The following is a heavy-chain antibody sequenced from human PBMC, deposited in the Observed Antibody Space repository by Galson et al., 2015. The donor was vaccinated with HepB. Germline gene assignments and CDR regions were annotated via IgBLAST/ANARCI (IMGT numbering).Heavy chain of an antibody. Sequence: SLRLSCAASGFTFSSYWMSWVRQAPGKGLEWVANIKQDGSEKYYVDSVKGRFTISRDNAKNSLYLQMNSLRAEDTAVYYCAGDLPKYSYYYDSSGLDYWGQGTLVTVSS. CDR2: IKQDGSEK. CDR1: GFTFSSYW. D-gene: IGHD3-22*01. CDR3: AGDLPKYSYYYDSSGLDY. V-gene: IGHV3-7*01. J-gene: IGHJ4*02.